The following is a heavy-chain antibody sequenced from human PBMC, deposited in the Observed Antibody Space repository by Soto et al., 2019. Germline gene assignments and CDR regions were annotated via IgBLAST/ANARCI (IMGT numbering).Heavy chain of an antibody. CDR1: GFTFSIYE. Sequence: PGGSLRLSCAASGFTFSIYEFHWVRQAPGEGLEWVSYFSRSGSTIYYADSVKGRFTFSRDNARNSLYLQMNNLRAEDTAVYYCARESSSGGYNFDYWGQGTLVTVSS. J-gene: IGHJ4*02. D-gene: IGHD2-15*01. V-gene: IGHV3-48*03. CDR3: ARESSSGGYNFDY. CDR2: FSRSGSTI.